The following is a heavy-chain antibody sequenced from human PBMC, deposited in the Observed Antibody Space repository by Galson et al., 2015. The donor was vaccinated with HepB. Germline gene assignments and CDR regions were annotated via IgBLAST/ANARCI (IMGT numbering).Heavy chain of an antibody. Sequence: SLRLSCAASGFTFRSYWMSWVRQAPGKGLEWVSSISYSSTYIHYSDSVKGRFTISRDNAKSSLYLQMNSLRAEDTAVYYCARDWGLITGTPFDIWGQGTMVTVSS. CDR1: GFTFRSYW. D-gene: IGHD1-20*01. V-gene: IGHV3-21*06. CDR3: ARDWGLITGTPFDI. J-gene: IGHJ3*02. CDR2: ISYSSTYI.